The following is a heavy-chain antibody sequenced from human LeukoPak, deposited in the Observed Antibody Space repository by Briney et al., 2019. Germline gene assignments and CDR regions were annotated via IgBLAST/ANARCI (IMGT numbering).Heavy chain of an antibody. D-gene: IGHD1-26*01. CDR1: GFTFSRYS. CDR2: ISSSSSYI. J-gene: IGHJ4*02. V-gene: IGHV3-21*01. CDR3: ARDFSLGSGSYKPGNY. Sequence: GGSLRLSCAASGFTFSRYSMNWVRQAPGKGLEWVSSISSSSSYIYYADSVKGRFTISRDNAKNSLYLQMNSLRAEDTAVYYCARDFSLGSGSYKPGNYWGQGTLVTVSS.